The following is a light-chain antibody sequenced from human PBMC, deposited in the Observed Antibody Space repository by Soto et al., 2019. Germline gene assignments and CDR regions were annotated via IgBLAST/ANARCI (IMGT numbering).Light chain of an antibody. CDR3: CSYAGSYTWV. CDR1: SSDVGGYNF. V-gene: IGLV2-11*01. Sequence: QSALTQPRSVSGSPGQSVTISCTGTSSDVGGYNFVSWYQQHPGKAPKLMIYDVSKRPSGVPDRCSGSKSGNTASLTSSGLQAEDEADYSCCSYAGSYTWVFGGGTKLTVL. J-gene: IGLJ2*01. CDR2: DVS.